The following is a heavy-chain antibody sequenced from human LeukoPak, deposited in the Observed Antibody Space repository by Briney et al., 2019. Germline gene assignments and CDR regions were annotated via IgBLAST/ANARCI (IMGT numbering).Heavy chain of an antibody. D-gene: IGHD6-19*01. J-gene: IGHJ4*02. CDR3: ARDRYSSGDFDY. CDR2: ISAYNGNT. V-gene: IGHV1-18*01. Sequence: ASVKVSCKASGYTFTSYGIIWVRQAPGQGLEWMGWISAYNGNTNYAQKLQGRVTMTTDTSTSTAYMELRSLRSDDTAVYCCARDRYSSGDFDYWGQGTLVTLSS. CDR1: GYTFTSYG.